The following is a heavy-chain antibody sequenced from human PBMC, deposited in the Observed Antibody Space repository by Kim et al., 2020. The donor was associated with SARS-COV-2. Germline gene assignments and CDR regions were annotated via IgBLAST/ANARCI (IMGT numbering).Heavy chain of an antibody. Sequence: ASVKVSCKASGNTFAGFFVHWVRQAPGQGLEWMGRINDDSGDTNYAQKFQGRVIMTWDTSISTAYMDLRSLRSDDTAVYFCAHEYYYYGLDVWVQGTTV. CDR3: AHEYYYYGLDV. CDR2: INDDSGDT. V-gene: IGHV1-2*06. J-gene: IGHJ6*02. CDR1: GNTFAGFF.